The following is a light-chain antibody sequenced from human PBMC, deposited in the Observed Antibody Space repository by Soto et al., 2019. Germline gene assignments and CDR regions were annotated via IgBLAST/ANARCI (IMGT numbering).Light chain of an antibody. CDR1: QCVSSSY. J-gene: IGKJ3*01. CDR2: DAS. CDR3: QQYGSSPFT. Sequence: EIVLTQSPATLSLSPGERATLSCGASQCVSSSYLAWYQQKPGLAPRLLIYDASSRATGIPDRFSGSGSGTDFTLTISRLEPEDFAVYYCQQYGSSPFTFGPGTKVDIK. V-gene: IGKV3D-20*01.